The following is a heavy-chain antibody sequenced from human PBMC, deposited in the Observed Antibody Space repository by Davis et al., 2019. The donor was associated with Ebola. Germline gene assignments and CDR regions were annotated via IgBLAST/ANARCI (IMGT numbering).Heavy chain of an antibody. J-gene: IGHJ4*02. D-gene: IGHD4-17*01. Sequence: GSLRLSCAASGFTFSGSAMHWVRQASGKGLEWVGRIRSKANSYATAYAASVKGRFTISRDDSKNTAYLQMNSLKTEDTAVYYCTATVTTSDYWGQGTLVTVSS. CDR3: TATVTTSDY. CDR1: GFTFSGSA. V-gene: IGHV3-73*01. CDR2: IRSKANSYAT.